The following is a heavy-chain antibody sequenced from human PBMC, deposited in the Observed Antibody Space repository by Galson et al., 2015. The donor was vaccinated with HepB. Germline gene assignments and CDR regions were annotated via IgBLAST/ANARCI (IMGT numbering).Heavy chain of an antibody. Sequence: TLRLSCAASGFTFSCCAMGWVRQAPGKGLEWVSIISNSGGDIYYADSVKGRFSISRDNSKNTLYLQMNSLRAEDTAVYYCARDYIVGATLRLVWYCDLWGRGTLVTVSS. V-gene: IGHV3-23*01. CDR3: ARDYIVGATLRLVWYCDL. CDR2: ISNSGGDI. CDR1: GFTFSCCA. J-gene: IGHJ2*01. D-gene: IGHD1-26*01.